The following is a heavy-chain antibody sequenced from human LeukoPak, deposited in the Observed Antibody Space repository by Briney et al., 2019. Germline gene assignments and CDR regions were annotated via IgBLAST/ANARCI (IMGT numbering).Heavy chain of an antibody. V-gene: IGHV1-69*05. Sequence: GASVKVSCKASGYTFTSYDINWVRQATGQGLEWMEGIIPIFGTANYAQKFQGRVTITTDESTSTAYMELSSLRSEDTAVYYCAREGPNGAAFDIWGQGTMVTVSS. J-gene: IGHJ3*02. D-gene: IGHD1-26*01. CDR3: AREGPNGAAFDI. CDR1: GYTFTSYD. CDR2: IIPIFGTA.